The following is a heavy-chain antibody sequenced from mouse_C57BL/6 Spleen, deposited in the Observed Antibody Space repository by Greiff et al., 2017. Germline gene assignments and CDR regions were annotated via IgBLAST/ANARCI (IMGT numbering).Heavy chain of an antibody. CDR2: IWWDDDK. D-gene: IGHD2-4*01. V-gene: IGHV8-8*01. CDR3: AREDDYDEDYYAMDY. CDR1: GFSLSTFGMG. J-gene: IGHJ4*01. Sequence: QVTLKESGPGILQPSQTLSLTCSFSGFSLSTFGMGVGWIRQPSGQGLEWLAHIWWDDDKYYNPSLNSRLTISKDTSKNQVFLQIAHVDTADTATYDGAREDDYDEDYYAMDYWGQGTSVTVSS.